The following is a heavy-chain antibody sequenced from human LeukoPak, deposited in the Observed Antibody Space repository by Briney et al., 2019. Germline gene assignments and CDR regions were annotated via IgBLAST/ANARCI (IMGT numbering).Heavy chain of an antibody. V-gene: IGHV3-48*02. CDR2: IYSSDTT. CDR1: GFTFSGYA. Sequence: GGSLRLSCAASGFTFSGYAMNWVRQAPGKGMEWVSHIYSSDTTYAHSVTGRFTISRDNAKNSLYLQMNSLRDEDTAVYYCARDLHYAFDIWGQGTMVTASS. J-gene: IGHJ3*02. CDR3: ARDLHYAFDI. D-gene: IGHD3-10*01.